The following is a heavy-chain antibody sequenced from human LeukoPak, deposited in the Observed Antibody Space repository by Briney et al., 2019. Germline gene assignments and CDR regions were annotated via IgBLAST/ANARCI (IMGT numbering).Heavy chain of an antibody. Sequence: GGSLRLSCEASGFTFSSYGMHWVRQAPGKGLEWVAVISYDGSNKYYADSVKDRFTISRDKSKNTLYLQMNSLRAEDTAVYYCASLYYYGSGSYYPTFDYWGQGTLVTVSS. J-gene: IGHJ4*02. CDR1: GFTFSSYG. CDR2: ISYDGSNK. CDR3: ASLYYYGSGSYYPTFDY. V-gene: IGHV3-30*03. D-gene: IGHD3-10*01.